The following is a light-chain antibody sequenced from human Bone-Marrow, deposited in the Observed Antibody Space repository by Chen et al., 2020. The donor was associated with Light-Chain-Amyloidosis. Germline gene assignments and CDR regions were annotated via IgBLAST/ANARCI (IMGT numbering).Light chain of an antibody. V-gene: IGLV3-21*02. CDR3: GVWDRSSDRPV. CDR1: NIGSTS. J-gene: IGLJ3*02. Sequence: SYVLTQPSSVSVAPGQTATIACGGNNIGSTSVHWYQQTPGQAPLLVVYDDSDRPSGIPERLSGSNSGNTATLTISRVEAGDEADYYCGVWDRSSDRPVFGGGTKLTVL. CDR2: DDS.